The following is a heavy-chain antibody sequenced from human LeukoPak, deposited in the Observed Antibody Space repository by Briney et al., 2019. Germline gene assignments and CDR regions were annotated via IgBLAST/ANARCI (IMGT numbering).Heavy chain of an antibody. J-gene: IGHJ4*02. V-gene: IGHV1-2*06. CDR1: GYTFTDYF. CDR3: ARDLSSTSNWEFDY. D-gene: IGHD7-27*01. Sequence: GASVKVSCEASGYTFTDYFIHWVRQAPGQGPEWMGRMNGNSGVTMYAQTLQDRVTMTRDTSISTAYMELSRLTSDDTAVYYRARDLSSTSNWEFDYWGQGTLVTVSS. CDR2: MNGNSGVT.